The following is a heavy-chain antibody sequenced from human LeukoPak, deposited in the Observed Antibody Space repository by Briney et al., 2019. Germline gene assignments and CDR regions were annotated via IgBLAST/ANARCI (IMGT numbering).Heavy chain of an antibody. Sequence: SETLSLTCTVSGGSISSSSYYWGWIRQPPGKGLEWIGSIYYSGGTYYNPSLKSRVTISVDTSKNQFSLKLGSVTAADTAVYYCARDGDRGWFDPWGQGTLVTVSS. V-gene: IGHV4-39*07. CDR3: ARDGDRGWFDP. CDR1: GGSISSSSYY. CDR2: IYYSGGT. J-gene: IGHJ5*02.